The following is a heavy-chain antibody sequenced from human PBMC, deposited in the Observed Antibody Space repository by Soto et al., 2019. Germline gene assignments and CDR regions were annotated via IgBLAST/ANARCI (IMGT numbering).Heavy chain of an antibody. Sequence: GGSLRLSYAASGFTFSSYAMSWVRQAPGKGLEWVSAISGSGGSTYCADSVKGRFTISRDNSKNTLYLQMNSLRAEDTAVYYCAKGGRWYPYYFDYWGQGTLVTVSS. D-gene: IGHD6-13*01. V-gene: IGHV3-23*01. CDR2: ISGSGGST. CDR1: GFTFSSYA. CDR3: AKGGRWYPYYFDY. J-gene: IGHJ4*02.